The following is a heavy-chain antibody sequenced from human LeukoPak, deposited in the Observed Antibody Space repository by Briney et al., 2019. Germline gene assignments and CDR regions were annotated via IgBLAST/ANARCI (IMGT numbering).Heavy chain of an antibody. CDR2: INHSGRN. V-gene: IGHV4-34*01. D-gene: IGHD3-3*01. Sequence: PSETLSLTCAVHVGSFSGSYWSWIRQPPRRGLEWIGEINHSGRNNYNLSLKSRVTISVDTSKNQLSLKVSSMAAADTAVYYCARGLGYYDFWSGYSNWFDPWGQGTLVTVSS. CDR3: ARGLGYYDFWSGYSNWFDP. CDR1: VGSFSGSY. J-gene: IGHJ5*02.